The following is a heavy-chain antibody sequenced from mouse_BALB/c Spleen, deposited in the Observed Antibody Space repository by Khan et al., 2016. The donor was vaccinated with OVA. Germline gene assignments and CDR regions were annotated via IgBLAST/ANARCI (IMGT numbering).Heavy chain of an antibody. D-gene: IGHD1-1*01. CDR2: INPYNDYT. CDR3: ARVYGSSQGFAY. CDR1: GYTFTNHH. V-gene: IGHV1S45*01. Sequence: VQLKQSGAELVRPGASVKISCKAFGYTFTNHHINWVKQRPGQGLDWIGYINPYNDYTSYNQKFKGKATLTVDKSSTAYMELSSLTSEDSAVYYCARVYGSSQGFAYWGQGTLVTVSA. J-gene: IGHJ3*01.